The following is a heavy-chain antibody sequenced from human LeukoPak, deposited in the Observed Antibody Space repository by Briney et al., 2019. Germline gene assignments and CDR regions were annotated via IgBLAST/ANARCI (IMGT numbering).Heavy chain of an antibody. CDR1: GFTFSTYW. D-gene: IGHD4-23*01. CDR2: INSDESSI. Sequence: GGSLRLSCAASGFTFSTYWMHWVRQAPGKGLVWVSRINSDESSISYADSVKGRFTISRDNAKNTLYLQMNSLRAEDTAVYYCARSAVRATVVTHSWYFDLWGRGTLVTVSS. CDR3: ARSAVRATVVTHSWYFDL. V-gene: IGHV3-74*01. J-gene: IGHJ2*01.